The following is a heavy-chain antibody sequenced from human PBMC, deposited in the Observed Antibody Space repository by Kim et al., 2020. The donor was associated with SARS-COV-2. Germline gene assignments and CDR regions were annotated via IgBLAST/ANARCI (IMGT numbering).Heavy chain of an antibody. CDR2: IWYDGSNK. D-gene: IGHD6-13*01. V-gene: IGHV3-33*01. CDR1: GFTFSSYG. CDR3: ARDRNVFGAAGIGPPDY. J-gene: IGHJ4*02. Sequence: GGSLRLSCAASGFTFSSYGMHWVRQAPGKGLEWVAVIWYDGSNKYYADSVKGRFTISRDNSKNTLYLQMNSLRAEDTAVYYCARDRNVFGAAGIGPPDYWGQGTLVTVSS.